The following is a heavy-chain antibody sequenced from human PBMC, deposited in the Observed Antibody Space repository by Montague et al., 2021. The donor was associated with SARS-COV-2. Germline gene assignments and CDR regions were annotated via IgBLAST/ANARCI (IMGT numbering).Heavy chain of an antibody. CDR3: ASSNFFAY. CDR1: GFTFSKFG. CDR2: IDPAGGAT. V-gene: IGHV3-23*01. Sequence: SLRLSCAASGFTFSKFGMNWVRQAPGKGLEWVSTIDPAGGATYYADSVRGRFAISRDNSKNILSLQMDSLTADDTAVYYCASSNFFAYWGQETLITVSS. J-gene: IGHJ4*02. D-gene: IGHD6-6*01.